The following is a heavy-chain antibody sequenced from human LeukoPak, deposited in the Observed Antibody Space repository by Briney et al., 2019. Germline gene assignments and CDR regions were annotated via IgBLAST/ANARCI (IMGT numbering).Heavy chain of an antibody. D-gene: IGHD3-22*01. CDR1: GFTFSDYY. V-gene: IGHV3-11*06. Sequence: GGSLRLSCAASGFTFSDYYMSWIRQAPGKGLEWVSYISSSSSYTNYADSVKGRFTISRDNAKNSLYLQMNSLRAEDTAVYYCARMSKSSGYPYYFDYWGRGTLVTVSS. CDR2: ISSSSSYT. J-gene: IGHJ4*02. CDR3: ARMSKSSGYPYYFDY.